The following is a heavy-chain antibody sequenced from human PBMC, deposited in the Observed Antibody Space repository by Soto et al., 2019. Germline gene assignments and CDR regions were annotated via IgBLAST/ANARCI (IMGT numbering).Heavy chain of an antibody. Sequence: GGSLRLSCAASGFTFSSYGMHWVRQAPGKGLEWVAVIWDDGGDTNFADSVKGRFTISRDDSKNTLYLQMNSLRAEDTAVYYCAKNYYFDCWGQGTRVTVSS. CDR3: AKNYYFDC. J-gene: IGHJ4*02. CDR1: GFTFSSYG. CDR2: IWDDGGDT. V-gene: IGHV3-33*06.